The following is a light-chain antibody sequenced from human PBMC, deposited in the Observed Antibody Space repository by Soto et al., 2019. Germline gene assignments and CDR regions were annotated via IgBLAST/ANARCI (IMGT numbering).Light chain of an antibody. J-gene: IGKJ1*01. Sequence: DIVMTQSPDSLAVSLGERATINCKSSQSLLSSSNNKNHLVLYQQKPRQHPKLLLYWASTPQSGVPERFSGSGSVTDFTPNISSLHAEDVAFYYCQQYYTDPRTFGKGTKVEIK. V-gene: IGKV4-1*01. CDR2: WAS. CDR1: QSLLSSSNNKNH. CDR3: QQYYTDPRT.